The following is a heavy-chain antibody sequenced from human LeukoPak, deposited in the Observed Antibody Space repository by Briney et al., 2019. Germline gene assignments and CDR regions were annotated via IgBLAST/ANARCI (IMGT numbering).Heavy chain of an antibody. CDR1: GFTFSSYG. J-gene: IGHJ5*02. V-gene: IGHV3-30*02. CDR3: AKGDNWNDWFDP. Sequence: QTGGSLRLSCAASGFTFSSYGMHWVRQTPGKGLEWLAFIRFDGSNKYYADSVKGRFTISRDNSKNTLYLQMNSLRAEDTAVYYCAKGDNWNDWFDPWGQGTLVTVSS. CDR2: IRFDGSNK. D-gene: IGHD1-20*01.